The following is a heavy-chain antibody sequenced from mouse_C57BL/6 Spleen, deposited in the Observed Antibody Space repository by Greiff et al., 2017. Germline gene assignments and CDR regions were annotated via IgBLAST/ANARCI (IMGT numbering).Heavy chain of an antibody. D-gene: IGHD2-4*01. CDR3: ASPSSYYDYDEGAWFAY. CDR1: GYTFTDYY. J-gene: IGHJ3*01. CDR2: INPNNGGT. Sequence: VQLQQSGPELVKPGASVKISCKASGYTFTDYYMNWVKQSHGKSLEWIGDINPNNGGTSYNQKFKGKATLTVDKSSSTAYMELRSLTSEDSAVYYGASPSSYYDYDEGAWFAYWGQGTLVTVSA. V-gene: IGHV1-26*01.